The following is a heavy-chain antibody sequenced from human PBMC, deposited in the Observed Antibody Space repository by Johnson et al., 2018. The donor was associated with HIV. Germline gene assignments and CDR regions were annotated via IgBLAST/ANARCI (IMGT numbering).Heavy chain of an antibody. CDR1: GFTFSSYG. J-gene: IGHJ3*02. Sequence: QLVESGGGVVQPGGSLRLSCAASGFTFSSYGMHWVRQAPGKGLEWVAVIWYDGSNKYYADSVKGRFTISRDNSKNTLYLQMNSLRAEDTAVYYCAKDFVDCWSGYYRFGAFEIWGQGTMVTVSS. CDR2: IWYDGSNK. CDR3: AKDFVDCWSGYYRFGAFEI. V-gene: IGHV3-33*06. D-gene: IGHD3-3*01.